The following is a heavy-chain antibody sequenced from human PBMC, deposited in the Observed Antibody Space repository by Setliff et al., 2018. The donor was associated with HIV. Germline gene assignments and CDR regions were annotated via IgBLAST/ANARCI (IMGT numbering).Heavy chain of an antibody. CDR1: GGSFPAYY. V-gene: IGHV4-34*01. D-gene: IGHD4-17*01. CDR3: VRQHGDYAFGS. Sequence: PSETLSLTCAVYGGSFPAYYWSWIRQPPGKGLEWIGEINYSGDTTYNPSLKSRVSLFIDTSKKQFSLKVASVTAADTAVYYCVRQHGDYAFGSWGQGTLVTVS. CDR2: INYSGDT. J-gene: IGHJ5*01.